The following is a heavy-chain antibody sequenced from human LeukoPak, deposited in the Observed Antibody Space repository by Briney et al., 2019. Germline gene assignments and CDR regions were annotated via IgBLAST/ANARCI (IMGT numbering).Heavy chain of an antibody. CDR3: ARADSSGYYVLDY. CDR2: IYYSGST. CDR1: GSSISSYY. J-gene: IGHJ4*02. Sequence: SETLSLTCTVSGSSISSYYWSWIRQPPGKGLEWIGYIYYSGSTNYNPSLKSRVTISVDTSKNQFSLKLSSVTAADTAVYYCARADSSGYYVLDYWGQGTLVTVSS. D-gene: IGHD3-22*01. V-gene: IGHV4-59*01.